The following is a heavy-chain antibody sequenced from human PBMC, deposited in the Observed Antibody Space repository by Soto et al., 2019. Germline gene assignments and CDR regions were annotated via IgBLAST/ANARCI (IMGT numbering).Heavy chain of an antibody. D-gene: IGHD6-13*01. CDR3: ARGRAYSSSGYAGYNWFDP. J-gene: IGHJ5*02. Sequence: ASVKVSCKASGGTFSSYDINWVRQATGQGLEWMGWMNPNSGNTGYAQKFQGRVTMTRNTSISTAYMELSSLRGEDTAVYYCARGRAYSSSGYAGYNWFDPWGQGTVVTVSS. CDR2: MNPNSGNT. CDR1: GGTFSSYD. V-gene: IGHV1-8*02.